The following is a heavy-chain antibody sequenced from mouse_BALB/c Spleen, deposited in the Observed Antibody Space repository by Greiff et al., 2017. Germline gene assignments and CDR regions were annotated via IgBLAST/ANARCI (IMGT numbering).Heavy chain of an antibody. CDR1: GFSLTNSG. J-gene: IGHJ2*01. CDR2: IWGDGST. D-gene: IGHD1-1*01. V-gene: IGHV2-6-6*01. Sequence: VQLQQSGPGLVAPSQSLSITCTVSGFSLTNSGVHWVRQSPGKGLEWLGVIWGDGSTNYNSAFKSRLSISKDNSKSQVFLKMNSLQTDDTARYYCAKPGITTVGAPDYWGQGTTLTVSS. CDR3: AKPGITTVGAPDY.